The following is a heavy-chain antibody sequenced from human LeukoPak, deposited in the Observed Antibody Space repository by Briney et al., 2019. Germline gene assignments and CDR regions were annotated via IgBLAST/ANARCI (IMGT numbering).Heavy chain of an antibody. J-gene: IGHJ4*02. Sequence: GGSLRLSCAASGFTFSTYAMHWVRQAPGKGLEWVAVMSYDGTNKYYADSVKGRFTISRDNSKNTLYLQMNSLRAEDTAVYYCARDPTQSSPFDYWGQGTLVTVSS. D-gene: IGHD2-2*01. CDR3: ARDPTQSSPFDY. CDR1: GFTFSTYA. V-gene: IGHV3-30-3*01. CDR2: MSYDGTNK.